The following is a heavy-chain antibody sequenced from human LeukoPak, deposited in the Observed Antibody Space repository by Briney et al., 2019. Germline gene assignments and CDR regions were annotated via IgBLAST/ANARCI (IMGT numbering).Heavy chain of an antibody. J-gene: IGHJ4*02. CDR1: GFTFSSYG. V-gene: IGHV3-30*18. CDR3: AKEGRYCSGGSCYSGYYFDY. CDR2: ISYDGSNK. Sequence: GVSLGLSCAASGFTFSSYGMHWVRQAPGKGLEWVAVISYDGSNKYYADSVKGRFTISRDNSKNTLYLQMNSLRAEDTAVYYCAKEGRYCSGGSCYSGYYFDYWGQGTLVTVSS. D-gene: IGHD2-15*01.